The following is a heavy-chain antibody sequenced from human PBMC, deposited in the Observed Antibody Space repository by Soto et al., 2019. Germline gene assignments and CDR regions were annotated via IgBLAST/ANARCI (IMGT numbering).Heavy chain of an antibody. J-gene: IGHJ4*02. V-gene: IGHV1-8*01. D-gene: IGHD5-12*01. CDR1: GYTFSSYH. CDR3: VRSGRRSGIDY. CDR2: VNPNSNET. Sequence: QVQLVQSGAEVKKPGASVKVSCEASGYTFSSYHISWVRQASGQGLEWMGWVNPNSNETDYAQKFQGRVTMTGNTSIRTAYMELSSLRSDVTAVYYSVRSGRRSGIDYWGQGTLVTVSS.